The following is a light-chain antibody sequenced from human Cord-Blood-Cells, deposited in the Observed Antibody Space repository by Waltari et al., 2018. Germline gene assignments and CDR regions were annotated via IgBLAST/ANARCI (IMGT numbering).Light chain of an antibody. J-gene: IGKJ2*03. CDR3: QQYYSTPYS. CDR2: WAS. CDR1: PSVLYSSNNKNY. V-gene: IGKV4-1*01. Sequence: DIVMTQSPYSLAVSLGERATINCTSSPSVLYSSNNKNYLAWYQQKPGQPPKLLIYWASTRESGVPDRFSGSGSGTDFTLTISSLQAEDVAVYYCQQYYSTPYSFGQGTKLEIK.